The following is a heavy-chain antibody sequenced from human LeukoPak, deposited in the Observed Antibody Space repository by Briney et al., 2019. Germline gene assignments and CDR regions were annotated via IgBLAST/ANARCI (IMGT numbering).Heavy chain of an antibody. CDR3: VRHLSDITSCPNY. CDR1: GYSFTNYW. J-gene: IGHJ4*02. V-gene: IGHV5-51*01. CDR2: IYPDDSDT. Sequence: GESLKISCKGSGYSFTNYWIGWVRQLPGKGLEWMGIIYPDDSDTRYSPSFQGQVTISADKSINTAYLQWSSLKASDTAMYYCVRHLSDITSCPNYWGPGTLITVAS. D-gene: IGHD2-2*01.